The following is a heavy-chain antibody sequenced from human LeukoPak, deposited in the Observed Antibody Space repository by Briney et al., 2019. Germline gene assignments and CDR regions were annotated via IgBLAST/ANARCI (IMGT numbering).Heavy chain of an antibody. V-gene: IGHV4-34*01. CDR3: ASGGYSDGADN. J-gene: IGHJ4*01. D-gene: IGHD5-18*01. Sequence: PSETLSLTCTVSGGSVSSAGYYWSWIRQPPGKGLEWIGEINHSGSTNYIPSLKSRVSISVDTSRNRFSLKLTSVTAADTAIYYCASGGYSDGADNWGHGTLVTVSS. CDR2: INHSGST. CDR1: GGSVSSAGYY.